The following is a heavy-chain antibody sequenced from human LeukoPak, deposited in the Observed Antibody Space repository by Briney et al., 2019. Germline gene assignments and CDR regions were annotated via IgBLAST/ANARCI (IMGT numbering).Heavy chain of an antibody. V-gene: IGHV6-1*01. CDR1: GDSVFSNTAA. J-gene: IGHJ4*02. CDR3: ARATGSTRGAYHFDY. Sequence: SQTLSLTCALSGDSVFSNTAAWNWIRQSPSGGLEWLGRTFYRSKWYNEYAVSVKSRITITPDTSKDQFSLQLNSVTPEDAALYYCARATGSTRGAYHFDYWGQGTLVTVSS. CDR2: TFYRSKWYN. D-gene: IGHD2-2*01.